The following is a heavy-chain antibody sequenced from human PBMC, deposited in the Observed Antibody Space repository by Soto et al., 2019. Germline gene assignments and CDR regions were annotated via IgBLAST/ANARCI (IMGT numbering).Heavy chain of an antibody. J-gene: IGHJ5*02. CDR2: IYYSGST. D-gene: IGHD3-22*01. CDR3: ARDYYDSSGYEKYNWFDP. V-gene: IGHV4-30-4*01. Sequence: KTSETLSLTCTVSGGSISSGDYYWSWIRQPPGKGLEWIGYIYYSGSTYYNPSLKSRVTISVDTSKNQFSLKLSSVTAADTAVYYCARDYYDSSGYEKYNWFDPWGQGTLVTVSS. CDR1: GGSISSGDYY.